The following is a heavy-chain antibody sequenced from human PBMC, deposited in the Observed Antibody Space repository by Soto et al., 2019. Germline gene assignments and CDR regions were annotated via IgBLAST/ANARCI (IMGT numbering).Heavy chain of an antibody. V-gene: IGHV3-23*01. CDR3: VKDGSVVPVVIANGRPPMEV. J-gene: IGHJ6*02. Sequence: EIQLLESGGGLRQPGGALRLSCAASGFTFSSYAMSWVRQAPGKGLEWVSTISGSGGKTYYADAIKDRFTISRDNSKNALYLPMNALRPEDTALYYCVKDGSVVPVVIANGRPPMEVWGQGTTVTV. CDR1: GFTFSSYA. D-gene: IGHD3-10*01. CDR2: ISGSGGKT.